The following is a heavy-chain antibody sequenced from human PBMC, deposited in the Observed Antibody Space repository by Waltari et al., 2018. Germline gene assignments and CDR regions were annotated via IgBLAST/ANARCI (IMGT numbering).Heavy chain of an antibody. V-gene: IGHV4-4*07. CDR3: ARDRCNSTSCLSRGAFDI. J-gene: IGHJ3*02. CDR1: GGSISSYY. CDR2: IYASGST. D-gene: IGHD2-2*01. Sequence: QVQLQESGPGLVKPSETLSLTCTVSGGSISSYYWSWVRQPAGKGLEWIGRIYASGSTNYNPSLRSRVTMSVDTSKNHFSLRLTSVTAADTAVHYCARDRCNSTSCLSRGAFDIWGQGTMVTVSS.